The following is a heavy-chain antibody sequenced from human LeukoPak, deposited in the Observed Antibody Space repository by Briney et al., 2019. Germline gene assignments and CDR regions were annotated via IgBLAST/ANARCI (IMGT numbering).Heavy chain of an antibody. D-gene: IGHD1-20*01. CDR2: ISAYNGNT. CDR3: ARDQYNWNHYYYMDV. Sequence: ASVKVSCKASGFTFTSYGISWVRLAPGQGLEWMGWISAYNGNTNYAQKLQGRVTMTTDTSTSTAYMELRSLRSDDTAVYYCARDQYNWNHYYYMDVWGKGTTVTVSS. V-gene: IGHV1-18*01. CDR1: GFTFTSYG. J-gene: IGHJ6*03.